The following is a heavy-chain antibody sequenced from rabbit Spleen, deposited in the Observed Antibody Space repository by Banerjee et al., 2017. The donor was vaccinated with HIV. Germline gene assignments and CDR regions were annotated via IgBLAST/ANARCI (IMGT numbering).Heavy chain of an antibody. Sequence: QLTETGGGLVQPGGSLTLSCKASGIDFTKYYITWVRQAPGKGLEWIGYIDPVFGITYYANWVNGRFSISRENAQNKVFLQMTSLTAADTATYFCARDGAGGSYFALWGQGTLVTVS. CDR1: GIDFTKYY. CDR3: ARDGAGGSYFAL. J-gene: IGHJ3*01. V-gene: IGHV1S7*01. CDR2: IDPVFGIT. D-gene: IGHD8-1*01.